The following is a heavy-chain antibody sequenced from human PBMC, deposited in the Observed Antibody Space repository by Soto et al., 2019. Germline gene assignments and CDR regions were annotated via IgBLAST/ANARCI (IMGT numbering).Heavy chain of an antibody. CDR1: GYTITSYG. J-gene: IGHJ3*02. D-gene: IGHD3-3*01. CDR2: ISAYNGNT. Sequence: ASVKVSCEASGYTITSYGISWVRQAPGQGLEGMGWISAYNGNTNYAQKLQGRVTMTTDTSTSTAYMELRSLRSDDTAVYYCARDFEYYDFWSGPQDAFDIWGQGTMVTVSS. CDR3: ARDFEYYDFWSGPQDAFDI. V-gene: IGHV1-18*04.